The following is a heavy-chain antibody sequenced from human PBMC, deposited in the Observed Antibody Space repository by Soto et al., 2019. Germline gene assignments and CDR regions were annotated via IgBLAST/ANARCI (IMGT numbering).Heavy chain of an antibody. CDR2: ISDSSSTI. J-gene: IGHJ4*02. D-gene: IGHD2-2*01. CDR1: GFINNYS. CDR3: ASRPSYHFDY. Sequence: EVQLVESGGGLVQPGGSLRLSCAASGFINNYSMNWVRQAPGKGLEWVSYISDSSSTIYYADSVKGRFTISRDNAKNSPYLQMNSLRDEHTAVYYCASRPSYHFDYWGQGTLVTVSS. V-gene: IGHV3-48*02.